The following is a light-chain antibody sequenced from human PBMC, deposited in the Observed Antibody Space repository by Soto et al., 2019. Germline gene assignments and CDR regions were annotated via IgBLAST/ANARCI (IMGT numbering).Light chain of an antibody. CDR1: SSNIGGSNY. V-gene: IGLV1-47*02. CDR2: SNN. Sequence: QSALTQPPSASGTPGQRVTISCSGSSSNIGGSNYAYWYQQFPGTAPKLVIHSNNLRPSGVPYRFSGSKSGNAASLTVSGLQGEDEADYYCSSYAGSSWVFGGGTKLTVL. CDR3: SSYAGSSWV. J-gene: IGLJ3*02.